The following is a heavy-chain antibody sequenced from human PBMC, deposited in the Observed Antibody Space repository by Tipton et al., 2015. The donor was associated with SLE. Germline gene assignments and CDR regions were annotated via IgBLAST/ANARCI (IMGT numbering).Heavy chain of an antibody. CDR1: GGSIISGDSITSYY. D-gene: IGHD2-8*01. J-gene: IGHJ4*02. Sequence: TLSLTCTVSGGSIISGDSITSYYWSWVRQPPGKELEWIGHIYYTGTTYYNPSLKSRLTLSMDTSKNQFSLRVSSVTAADTAVYYCARRYGTSFDYWDQGTLVTVSS. CDR3: ARRYGTSFDY. V-gene: IGHV4-61*01. CDR2: IYYTGTT.